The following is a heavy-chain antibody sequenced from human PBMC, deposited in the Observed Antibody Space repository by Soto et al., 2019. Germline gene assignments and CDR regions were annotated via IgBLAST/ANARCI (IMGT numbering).Heavy chain of an antibody. CDR2: VYWDDDK. J-gene: IGHJ4*02. CDR3: AHCRGGVASF. V-gene: IGHV2-5*02. CDR1: GFSLNTRDVG. D-gene: IGHD3-16*01. Sequence: QITLNESGPALVKPTQTLTLTCTFSGFSLNTRDVGVGWIRQPPGKALEWLGVVYWDDDKTYSPSLKSRLTITKDTPKNRVVLRMTKMDPVDTATYYCAHCRGGVASFWGQRTLVTVSS.